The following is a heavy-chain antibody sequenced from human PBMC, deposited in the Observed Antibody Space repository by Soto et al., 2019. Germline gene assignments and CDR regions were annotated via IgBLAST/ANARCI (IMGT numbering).Heavy chain of an antibody. CDR2: ISYDGSNK. V-gene: IGHV3-30-3*01. J-gene: IGHJ4*02. D-gene: IGHD3-22*01. Sequence: GGSLRLSCAASGFTFSSYAMHWVRQAPGKGLEWVAVISYDGSNKYYADSVKGRFTISRDNSKNTLYLQMNSLRAEDTAVYYCARDAYYYDSSGYLDYWGQGTLVTVSS. CDR1: GFTFSSYA. CDR3: ARDAYYYDSSGYLDY.